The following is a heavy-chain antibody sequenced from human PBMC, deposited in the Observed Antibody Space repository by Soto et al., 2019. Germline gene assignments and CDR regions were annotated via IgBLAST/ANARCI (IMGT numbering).Heavy chain of an antibody. Sequence: VKVSCKASGYTFFTYDISWVRQAPGQGLEWMGWISTYSGDTKYAQKFQGRVTMTTDTSTTTAYLELRSLRSDDTAVYYCARHHGTTTSENWLDPWGQGTLVTVSS. CDR3: ARHHGTTTSENWLDP. CDR1: GYTFFTYD. V-gene: IGHV1-18*01. J-gene: IGHJ5*02. D-gene: IGHD3-3*01. CDR2: ISTYSGDT.